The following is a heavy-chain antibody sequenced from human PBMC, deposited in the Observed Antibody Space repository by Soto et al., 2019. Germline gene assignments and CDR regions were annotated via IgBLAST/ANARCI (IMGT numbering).Heavy chain of an antibody. CDR2: MYHSGNT. CDR3: ARSKYDVVEGSVWFDP. Sequence: SETLSVACAFSARSITSGGYSWGGIRQPPPQGLEWIGYMYHSGNTYYNPSLKGRVTISLDHSRNQFSLRLNSVTAADTAVYFCARSKYDVVEGSVWFDPWGQGTLVTVSS. V-gene: IGHV4-30-2*01. CDR1: ARSITSGGYS. D-gene: IGHD2-21*01. J-gene: IGHJ5*02.